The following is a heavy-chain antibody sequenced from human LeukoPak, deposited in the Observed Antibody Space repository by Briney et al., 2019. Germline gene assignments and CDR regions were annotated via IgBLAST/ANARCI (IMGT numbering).Heavy chain of an antibody. CDR2: FKSKTDGGTT. V-gene: IGHV3-15*01. D-gene: IGHD6-19*01. J-gene: IGHJ4*02. CDR3: TTWYSSGWH. CDR1: GFTFSKAW. Sequence: GGSLRLPCAASGFTFSKAWMSWVRQSPGKGLEWVGRFKSKTDGGTTDYAALVKGRFTISIADTKNPLYLQMNSLKTEDTAVYYCTTWYSSGWHWGQGTLVTVSS.